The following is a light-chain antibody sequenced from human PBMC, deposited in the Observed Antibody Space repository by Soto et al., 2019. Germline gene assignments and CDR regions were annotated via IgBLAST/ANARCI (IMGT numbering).Light chain of an antibody. Sequence: QSALTQPASVSGSPGQSITISCTGSSSDIGAYNYVSWYQQHPGKAPKLMIFDVNNRPSGVSDRFSGSKSDNTASLTISGLQSEDEADYYCSSYTDNSTLSTLVLFGGGTKLTVL. CDR2: DVN. V-gene: IGLV2-14*01. CDR3: SSYTDNSTLSTLVL. CDR1: SSDIGAYNY. J-gene: IGLJ2*01.